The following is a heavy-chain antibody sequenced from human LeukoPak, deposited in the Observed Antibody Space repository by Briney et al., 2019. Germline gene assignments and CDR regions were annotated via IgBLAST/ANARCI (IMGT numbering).Heavy chain of an antibody. J-gene: IGHJ4*02. CDR2: INPNSGGT. D-gene: IGHD6-13*01. Sequence: ASVKVSCKASGYTFTGYYMYWVRQAPGQGLEWMGWINPNSGGTNYAQKFQGRVTMTRDTSISTTYMELSRLRSDDTAVYYCARGLDSSSWYVDWGQGTLVTVSS. CDR3: ARGLDSSSWYVD. V-gene: IGHV1-2*02. CDR1: GYTFTGYY.